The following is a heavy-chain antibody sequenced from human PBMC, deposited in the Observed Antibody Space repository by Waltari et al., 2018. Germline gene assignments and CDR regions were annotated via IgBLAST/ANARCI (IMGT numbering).Heavy chain of an antibody. J-gene: IGHJ6*03. CDR2: IIPIFGPA. D-gene: IGHD1-26*01. CDR3: AGGDYSGTYYSYYYYMDV. CDR1: GGTFSSYA. Sequence: QVQLVQSGAEVKKPGSSVKVSCKASGGTFSSYAISWVRQAPGQGLGWMGGIIPIFGPANYAQKFQGRVTITADESTSTAYMELSSLRSEDTAVYYCAGGDYSGTYYSYYYYMDVWGKGTTVTISS. V-gene: IGHV1-69*12.